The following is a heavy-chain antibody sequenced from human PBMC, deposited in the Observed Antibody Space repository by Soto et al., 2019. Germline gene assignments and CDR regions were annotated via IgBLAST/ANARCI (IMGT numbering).Heavy chain of an antibody. D-gene: IGHD3-22*01. CDR3: ARDLDYYDNSGYALDI. CDR2: IGYDGSNE. CDR1: GFSFSSSG. J-gene: IGHJ3*02. V-gene: IGHV3-33*01. Sequence: QVQLVESGGGVVQPGKSLRLSCAASGFSFSSSGMHWVRQTPGKGLEWVAVIGYDGSNEDYADSVKGRFASSRDNSKTTLYLQMNSLRADDTAVYYCARDLDYYDNSGYALDIWGQGTVVTVPS.